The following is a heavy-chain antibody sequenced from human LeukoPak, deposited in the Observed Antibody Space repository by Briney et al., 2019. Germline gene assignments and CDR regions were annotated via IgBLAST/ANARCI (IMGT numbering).Heavy chain of an antibody. V-gene: IGHV1-3*04. CDR1: GYTFSTYA. CDR2: INTDNGNT. D-gene: IGHD6-13*01. Sequence: ASVKVSCKASGYTFSTYAMHWVRQAPGERLEWMGWINTDNGNTKYSQKFQGRVTITRDTSASTAYMELSSLISEDTAVYYCARQAATGTDLDIWGQGTMVTVSS. J-gene: IGHJ3*02. CDR3: ARQAATGTDLDI.